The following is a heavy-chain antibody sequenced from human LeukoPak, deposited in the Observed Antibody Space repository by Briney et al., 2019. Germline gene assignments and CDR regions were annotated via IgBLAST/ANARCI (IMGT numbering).Heavy chain of an antibody. CDR1: GYTFTGYY. Sequence: GASVKVSCKASGYTFTGYYMHWVRQAPGQGLEWMGWINPNSGGTNYAQKFQGRVTMTRDTSISTAYMELSRLRSDDTAVYYCAREGDCTNGVCSPGQHWGQGTLVTVSS. V-gene: IGHV1-2*02. J-gene: IGHJ1*01. CDR3: AREGDCTNGVCSPGQH. D-gene: IGHD2-8*01. CDR2: INPNSGGT.